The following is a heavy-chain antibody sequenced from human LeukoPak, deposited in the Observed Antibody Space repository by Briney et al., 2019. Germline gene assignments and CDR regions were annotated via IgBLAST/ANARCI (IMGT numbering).Heavy chain of an antibody. CDR3: AREGTYYYDSSGYFWD. Sequence: GRSRRLSCAASGFTFSDYYMSWIRQAPRKGLEWVSYISSSGSTIYYADSVKGRFTISRDNAKNSLYLQMNSLRAEDTAVYYCAREGTYYYDSSGYFWDWGQGTLVTVSS. D-gene: IGHD3-22*01. CDR2: ISSSGSTI. V-gene: IGHV3-11*04. CDR1: GFTFSDYY. J-gene: IGHJ4*02.